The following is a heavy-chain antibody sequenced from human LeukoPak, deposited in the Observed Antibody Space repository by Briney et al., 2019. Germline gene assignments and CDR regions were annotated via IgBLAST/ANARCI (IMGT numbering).Heavy chain of an antibody. J-gene: IGHJ4*02. CDR1: CCSFTSYW. Sequence: KPGAPLKISCSGSCCSFTSYWVGWLHQMPGKRLEWMGIIYPGDSDTRYSPSFQDQVTISADKSISTAYLQWSSLKASNTAMYYCARQEITFGGVIVLFDYWGQGTLVTVSS. V-gene: IGHV5-51*07. D-gene: IGHD3-16*02. CDR3: ARQEITFGGVIVLFDY. CDR2: IYPGDSDT.